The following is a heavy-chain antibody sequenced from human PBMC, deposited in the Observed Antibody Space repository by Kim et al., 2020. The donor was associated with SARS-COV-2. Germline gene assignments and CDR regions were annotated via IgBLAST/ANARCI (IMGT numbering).Heavy chain of an antibody. V-gene: IGHV4-31*02. CDR3: ARDGKLPNYYYYGMDV. Sequence: LKSRVTISVDTSKKQFSLKLSSVTAADTAVYYCARDGKLPNYYYYGMDVWGQGTTVTVSS. J-gene: IGHJ6*02. D-gene: IGHD1-7*01.